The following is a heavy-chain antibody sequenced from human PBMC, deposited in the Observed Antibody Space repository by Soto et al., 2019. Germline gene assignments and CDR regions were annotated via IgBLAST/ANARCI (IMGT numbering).Heavy chain of an antibody. CDR2: ISSSSSTI. V-gene: IGHV3-48*01. CDR1: GFTFSSYS. Sequence: GGSLRLSCAASGFTFSSYSMNWVRQAPGKGLEWVSYISSSSSTIYYADSVKGRFTISRDNAKNSLYLQMNSLRAEDTAVYYCARPRDPSRGAFDIWGQGTMVTVSS. D-gene: IGHD3-10*01. CDR3: ARPRDPSRGAFDI. J-gene: IGHJ3*02.